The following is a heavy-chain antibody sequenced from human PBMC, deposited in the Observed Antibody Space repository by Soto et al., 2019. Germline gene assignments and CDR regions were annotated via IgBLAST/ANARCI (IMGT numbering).Heavy chain of an antibody. CDR3: AREWSTSGDLDY. D-gene: IGHD3-10*01. CDR2: ISYDGSIK. CDR1: GFTFSSHS. J-gene: IGHJ4*02. V-gene: IGHV3-30-3*01. Sequence: SGGGVVQPGRSLRLSCAASGFTFSSHSIQWVRQAPGKGLEWVAVISYDGSIKYYADSVKGRFTISRDNSKNTAYLQMNSLRAEDTAVFYCAREWSTSGDLDYWGQGTLVIVSS.